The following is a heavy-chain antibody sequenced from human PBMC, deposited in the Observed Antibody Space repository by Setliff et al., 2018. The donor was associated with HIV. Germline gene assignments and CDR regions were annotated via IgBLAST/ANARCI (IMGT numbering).Heavy chain of an antibody. CDR2: IYYSGST. V-gene: IGHV4-38-2*02. Sequence: SETLSLTCTVSGYSVNSDYLWCWIRQPPGKGLEWIGSIYYSGSTNYNPSLKSRVTISVDTSKNQFSLKLSSVTAADTAVYYCARDWVRGLHENYYYGMDVWGQGTTVTVSS. CDR3: ARDWVRGLHENYYYGMDV. J-gene: IGHJ6*02. D-gene: IGHD4-4*01. CDR1: GYSVNSDYL.